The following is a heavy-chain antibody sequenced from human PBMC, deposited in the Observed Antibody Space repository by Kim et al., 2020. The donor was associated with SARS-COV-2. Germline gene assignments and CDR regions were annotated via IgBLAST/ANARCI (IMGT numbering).Heavy chain of an antibody. V-gene: IGHV1-3*01. J-gene: IGHJ4*02. CDR2: INAGNGNT. CDR3: AQQQLVLGGFDY. Sequence: ASVKVSCKASGYTFTSYAMHWVRQAPGQRLEWMGWINAGNGNTKYSQKFQGRVTITRDTSASTAYMELSSLRSEDTAVYYCAQQQLVLGGFDYWGQGTLVTVSS. CDR1: GYTFTSYA. D-gene: IGHD6-13*01.